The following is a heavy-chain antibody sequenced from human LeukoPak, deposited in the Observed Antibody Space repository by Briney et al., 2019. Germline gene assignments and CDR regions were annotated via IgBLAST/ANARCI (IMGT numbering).Heavy chain of an antibody. V-gene: IGHV3-30*04. J-gene: IGHJ6*03. Sequence: PGGSLRLSCAASGFTFSSYAMHWVRQAPGKGLEWVAVISYDGSNKYYADSVKGRFTISRDNSKNTLYLQMNSLRAEDTAVYYCARGPDYSNPYYYYYYMDVWGKGTTVTVSS. CDR3: ARGPDYSNPYYYYYYMDV. CDR1: GFTFSSYA. D-gene: IGHD4-11*01. CDR2: ISYDGSNK.